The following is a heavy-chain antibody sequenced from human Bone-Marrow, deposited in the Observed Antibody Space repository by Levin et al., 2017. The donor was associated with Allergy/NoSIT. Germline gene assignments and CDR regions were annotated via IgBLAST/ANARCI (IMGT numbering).Heavy chain of an antibody. J-gene: IGHJ4*02. V-gene: IGHV3-30*03. D-gene: IGHD3-22*01. Sequence: GGSLRLSCTASGFTFSNYGMHWVRQAPGEGPQWVATISGDSNEKHYIDSVKGRFTISRDNSQNTLYLQMNSLRTEDTAMYFCAGFDSTGYFRLDFWGQGTLVTVSS. CDR1: GFTFSNYG. CDR3: AGFDSTGYFRLDF. CDR2: ISGDSNEK.